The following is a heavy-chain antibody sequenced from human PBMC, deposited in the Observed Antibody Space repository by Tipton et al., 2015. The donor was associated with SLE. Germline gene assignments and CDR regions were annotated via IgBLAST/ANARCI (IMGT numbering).Heavy chain of an antibody. D-gene: IGHD1-26*01. V-gene: IGHV3-30*02. Sequence: SGFTFTNHAMHWVRQAPGKGLEWVAFIRYDGSNTHYADSVKGRFTISRDNFKNTLYLQMNSLRVEDTAVYYCAKVRPWEVVSPDDAFDIWGQGTRVTVSP. J-gene: IGHJ3*02. CDR3: AKVRPWEVVSPDDAFDI. CDR1: GFTFTNHA. CDR2: IRYDGSNT.